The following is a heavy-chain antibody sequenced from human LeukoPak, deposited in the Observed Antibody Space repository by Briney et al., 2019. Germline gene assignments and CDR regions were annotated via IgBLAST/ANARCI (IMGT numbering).Heavy chain of an antibody. J-gene: IGHJ5*02. CDR2: INPSGGST. D-gene: IGHD3-9*01. CDR1: GYTFTSYY. V-gene: IGHV1-46*01. CDR3: ARGRPLRYFDWFQRGTEQEDNWFDP. Sequence: PSVKVSCKASGYTFTSYYIHWGRQAPGQGLEWMGIINPSGGSTNYAQKFQGRVTMTRDTSTSTVYMELSSLRSEDTAVYYCARGRPLRYFDWFQRGTEQEDNWFDPWGQGTLVTVSS.